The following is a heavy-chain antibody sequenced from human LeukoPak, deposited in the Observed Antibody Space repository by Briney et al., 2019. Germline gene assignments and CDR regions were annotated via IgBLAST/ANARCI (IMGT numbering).Heavy chain of an antibody. CDR3: ARSWRFSKDTVEGY. D-gene: IGHD4-17*01. Sequence: GASVKVSCKASGYTFTGYYMHWVRQAPGQGLEWMGWINPNSGGTNYAQNFQGRVTMTRDTSISTAYMELSRLRSDDTAVYYCARSWRFSKDTVEGYWGQGTLVTVSS. CDR2: INPNSGGT. J-gene: IGHJ4*02. V-gene: IGHV1-2*02. CDR1: GYTFTGYY.